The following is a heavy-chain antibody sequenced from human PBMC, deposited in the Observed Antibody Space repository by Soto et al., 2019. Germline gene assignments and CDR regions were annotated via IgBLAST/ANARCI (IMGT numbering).Heavy chain of an antibody. CDR2: IYHSGST. CDR1: GGSISSGGYP. D-gene: IGHD3-22*01. J-gene: IGHJ4*02. CDR3: ARVYYDSSGYYYGY. Sequence: PSETLSLTCAVSGGSISSGGYPWSWIGQPPGKGLEWIGYIYHSGSTYYNPSLKSRVTISVDRSKNQFSLKLSSVTAADTAVYYCARVYYDSSGYYYGYWGQGTLVTVSS. V-gene: IGHV4-30-2*01.